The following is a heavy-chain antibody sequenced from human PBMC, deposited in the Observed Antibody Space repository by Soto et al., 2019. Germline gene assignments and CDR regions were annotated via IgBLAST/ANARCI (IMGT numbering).Heavy chain of an antibody. CDR3: AKDRGRGYYDFWSGFDVGPMDV. D-gene: IGHD3-3*01. CDR2: ISGSGGST. V-gene: IGHV3-23*01. CDR1: GFTFSSYA. J-gene: IGHJ6*02. Sequence: SLRLSCAASGFTFSSYAMSWVRQAPGKGLEWVSAISGSGGSTYYADSVKGRFTISRDNSKNTLYLQMNSLRAEDTAVYYCAKDRGRGYYDFWSGFDVGPMDVWGQGTTVTVSS.